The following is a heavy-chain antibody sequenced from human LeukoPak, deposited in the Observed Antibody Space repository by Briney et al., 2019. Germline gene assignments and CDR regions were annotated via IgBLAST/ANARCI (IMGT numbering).Heavy chain of an antibody. CDR1: GGSFSGYY. D-gene: IGHD1-14*01. Sequence: SETLPLTCAVYGGSFSGYYWSWIRQPPGKGLEWIGEINHSGSTNYNPSLKSRVTISVGTSKNQFSLKLSSVTAADTAVYYCASLEPDAFDIWGQGTMVTVSS. CDR2: INHSGST. V-gene: IGHV4-34*01. CDR3: ASLEPDAFDI. J-gene: IGHJ3*02.